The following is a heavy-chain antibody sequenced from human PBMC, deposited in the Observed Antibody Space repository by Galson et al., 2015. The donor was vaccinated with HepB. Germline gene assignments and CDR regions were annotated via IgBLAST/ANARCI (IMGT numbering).Heavy chain of an antibody. Sequence: SLRLSCAASGFTFSSYSMNWVRQAPGKGLEWVAVISYDGSNKYYADSVKGRFTISRDNSKNTLYLQMNSLRAEDTAVYYCAKPRSGRYYYGMDVWGQGTTVTVSS. J-gene: IGHJ6*02. CDR1: GFTFSSYS. D-gene: IGHD3-10*01. CDR2: ISYDGSNK. CDR3: AKPRSGRYYYGMDV. V-gene: IGHV3-30*18.